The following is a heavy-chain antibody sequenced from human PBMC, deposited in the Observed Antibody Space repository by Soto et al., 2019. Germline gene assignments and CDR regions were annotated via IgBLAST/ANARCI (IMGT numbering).Heavy chain of an antibody. CDR1: GDTDTNYV. V-gene: IGHV1-69*13. CDR2: IFPKFGTT. J-gene: IGHJ6*02. D-gene: IGHD3-16*02. CDR3: EAEMTFGKLSVV. Sequence: SVKVSCKASGDTDTNYVISWVRQAPGQGLEWMGGIFPKFGTTYSAQKLQDRLTITADESTSTVYMQLSSLRLDDTAVYYCEAEMTFGKLSVVWGQGTTVPVSS.